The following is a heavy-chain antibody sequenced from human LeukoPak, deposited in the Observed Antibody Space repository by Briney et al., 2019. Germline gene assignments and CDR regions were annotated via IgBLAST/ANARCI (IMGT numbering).Heavy chain of an antibody. V-gene: IGHV4-34*01. CDR3: ARHYARYFDY. D-gene: IGHD3-16*01. CDR1: GGSFSGYH. Sequence: SETLSLTCAVYGGSFSGYHWSWIRQPPGKGLEWIGEINHSGSTNYNPSLKSRVTISVDTSKNQFSLKLSSVTAADTAVYYCARHYARYFDYWGQGTLVTVSS. J-gene: IGHJ4*02. CDR2: INHSGST.